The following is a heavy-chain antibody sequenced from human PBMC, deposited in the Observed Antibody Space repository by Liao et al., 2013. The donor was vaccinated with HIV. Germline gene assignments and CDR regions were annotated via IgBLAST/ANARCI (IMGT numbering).Heavy chain of an antibody. D-gene: IGHD3-22*01. J-gene: IGHJ2*01. CDR1: GGSISSGSYY. CDR2: IYTSGST. V-gene: IGHV4-61*02. CDR3: AQDSSGYYPDWYFDL. Sequence: QVQLQESGPGLVKPSQTLSLTCTVSGGSISSGSYYWSWIRQPAGKGLEWIGRIYTSGSTNYNPSLKSRVTISVDTSKNQFSLKLSSVTAADTAVYYCAQDSSGYYPDWYFDLWGRGTLVTVSS.